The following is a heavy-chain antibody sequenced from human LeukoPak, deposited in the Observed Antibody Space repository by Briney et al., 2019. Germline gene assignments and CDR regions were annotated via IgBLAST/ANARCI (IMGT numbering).Heavy chain of an antibody. CDR3: AKGQELDDGVFDS. Sequence: PGGSLRLSCAASGFAFSNQAMGWVRQASGKGLEWVSTIRSNGETTYNADSVKGRFTISRDNSKKTLYLQLNSLRVEDTAIYYCAKGQELDDGVFDSWGQGTLVTVSS. CDR2: IRSNGETT. V-gene: IGHV3-23*01. CDR1: GFAFSNQA. D-gene: IGHD1-1*01. J-gene: IGHJ4*02.